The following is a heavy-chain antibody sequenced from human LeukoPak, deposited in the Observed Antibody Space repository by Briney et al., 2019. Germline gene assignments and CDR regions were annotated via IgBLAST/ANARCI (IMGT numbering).Heavy chain of an antibody. CDR1: GGSISSYY. D-gene: IGHD5-24*01. Sequence: PSETLSLTCTVSGGSISSYYWSCIRQPPGKGLEWIGYIYYSGSTNDNPSLKSRVTISVDTSKNQFSLKLSSVTAADTAVYYCARGRGWLQSTPFDYWGQGTLVTVSS. CDR2: IYYSGST. V-gene: IGHV4-59*01. CDR3: ARGRGWLQSTPFDY. J-gene: IGHJ4*02.